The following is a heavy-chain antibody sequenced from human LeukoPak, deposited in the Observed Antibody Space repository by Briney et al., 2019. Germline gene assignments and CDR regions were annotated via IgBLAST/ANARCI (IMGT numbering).Heavy chain of an antibody. CDR1: GYTFTDYY. CDR3: AXGASRLGDSSGYSAXFXX. J-gene: IGHJ4*01. Sequence: ASVKISCKVSGYTFTDYYMHWVQQAPGKGLEWMGLVYPEDGETIYAEKFQGRVTITADTSTDTDYMELSSLRSENTTVYYCAXGASRLGDSSGYSAXFXXWGXXXLVT. V-gene: IGHV1-69-2*01. CDR2: VYPEDGET. D-gene: IGHD3-22*01.